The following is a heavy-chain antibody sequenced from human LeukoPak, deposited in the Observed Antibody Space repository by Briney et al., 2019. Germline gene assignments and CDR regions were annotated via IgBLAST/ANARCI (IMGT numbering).Heavy chain of an antibody. V-gene: IGHV1-2*02. J-gene: IGHJ4*02. CDR1: GYTFTDDY. D-gene: IGHD6-6*01. CDR2: INPNSGDT. CDR3: ARDLRGSSMFFDY. Sequence: GASVKVSCKASGYTFTDDYIHWVRQAPGQGLEWMGWINPNSGDTHYPQKFQGRVTLTSDTSISTAYMELSRLSPDDTAVYYCARDLRGSSMFFDYWGQGTLVTVSS.